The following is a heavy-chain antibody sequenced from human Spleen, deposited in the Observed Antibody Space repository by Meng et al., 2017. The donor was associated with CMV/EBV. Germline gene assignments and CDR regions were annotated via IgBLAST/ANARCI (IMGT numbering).Heavy chain of an antibody. CDR2: IYYSGST. V-gene: IGHV4-39*07. CDR3: ARDLGYSRSSYYYYYALDV. D-gene: IGHD6-6*01. Sequence: SETLSLTCTVSGGSISSSSYYWGWIRQPPGKGLEWIGSIYYSGSTYYNPSLKSRVTISVDTSKNQFSLKLSSVTAADTAVYYCARDLGYSRSSYYYYYALDVWGQGTTVTVSS. J-gene: IGHJ6*02. CDR1: GGSISSSSYY.